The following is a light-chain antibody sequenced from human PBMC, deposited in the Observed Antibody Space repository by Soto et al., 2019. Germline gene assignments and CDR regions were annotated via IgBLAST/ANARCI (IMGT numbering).Light chain of an antibody. CDR3: ASWDDRLSGPV. Sequence: QSVLTQPPSASGTPGQRVTISCSGSSSNIGSHHVYWYQQLPGTAPKLVIFMTNLRPSGVPDRLSGSKSVTSASLAISGLRSDDEADYYCASWDDRLSGPVFGGGTQLTVL. CDR2: MTN. V-gene: IGLV1-47*01. CDR1: SSNIGSHH. J-gene: IGLJ7*01.